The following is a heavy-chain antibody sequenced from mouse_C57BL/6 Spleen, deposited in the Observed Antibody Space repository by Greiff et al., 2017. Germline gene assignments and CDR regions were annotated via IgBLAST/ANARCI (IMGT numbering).Heavy chain of an antibody. Sequence: EVKVVESGGGLVKPGGSLKLSCAASGFTFSSYTMSWVRQTPEKRLEWVATISGGGGNTYYPDSVKGRFTISRDNAKNTLYLQMSSLRSEDTALYYCARATGTGYFDVWGTGTTVTVSS. V-gene: IGHV5-9*01. J-gene: IGHJ1*03. CDR1: GFTFSSYT. CDR2: ISGGGGNT. D-gene: IGHD4-1*01. CDR3: ARATGTGYFDV.